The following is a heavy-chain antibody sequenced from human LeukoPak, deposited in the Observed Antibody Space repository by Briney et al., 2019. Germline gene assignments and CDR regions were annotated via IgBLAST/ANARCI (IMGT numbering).Heavy chain of an antibody. D-gene: IGHD1-26*01. CDR1: GFTFSSYA. V-gene: IGHV3-30-3*01. Sequence: GGSLRLSCAASGFTFSSYAMHWVRQAPGKGLEWVAVISYDGSNKYYADSVKGRFTISRDNSKNTLYLQMDSLRAEDTAVYYCARPGVGATDFDYWGQGTLVTVSS. CDR3: ARPGVGATDFDY. J-gene: IGHJ4*02. CDR2: ISYDGSNK.